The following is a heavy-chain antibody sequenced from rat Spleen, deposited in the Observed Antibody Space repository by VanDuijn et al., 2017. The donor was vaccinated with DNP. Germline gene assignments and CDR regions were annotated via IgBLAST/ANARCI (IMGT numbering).Heavy chain of an antibody. J-gene: IGHJ1*01. CDR2: ITSSGGST. CDR3: ARGSGTYYWYFDF. CDR1: GFTFSDYY. V-gene: IGHV5-25*01. D-gene: IGHD5-1*01. Sequence: EVQLVESGGGLVQPGRSLKLSCAASGFTFSDYYMAWVRQAPKKGLEWVAAITSSGGSTYYPDSVKGRFTISRDNAKNTLYLQMNSLRFEDTATYYCARGSGTYYWYFDFWGPGTMVTVSS.